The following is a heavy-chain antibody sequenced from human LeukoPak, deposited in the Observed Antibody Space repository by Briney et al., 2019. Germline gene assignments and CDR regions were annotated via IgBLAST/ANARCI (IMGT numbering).Heavy chain of an antibody. J-gene: IGHJ5*02. CDR3: AKGTKAHILTAYMRDRWFDP. CDR2: ISSSGSTI. V-gene: IGHV3-48*03. D-gene: IGHD3-9*01. CDR1: GFTFDDYT. Sequence: GGSLRLSCAASGFTFDDYTMNWVRQAPGKGLEWVSYISSSGSTIYYADSVKGRFTISRDNAKNSLYLQMNSLRAEDTAVYYCAKGTKAHILTAYMRDRWFDPWGQGTLVTVSS.